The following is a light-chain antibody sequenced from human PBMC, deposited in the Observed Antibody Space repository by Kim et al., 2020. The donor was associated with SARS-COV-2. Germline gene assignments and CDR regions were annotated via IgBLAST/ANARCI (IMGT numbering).Light chain of an antibody. CDR3: SSYIRGSTNYV. V-gene: IGLV2-14*01. CDR2: EVS. CDR1: SSDVGGYKY. Sequence: PTAVICCRTSSDVGGYKYVSWYHQHPGKAPKLVIFEVSNRPSGVATRFSGSKSGNTASLTISGLQDEDEADYYCSSYIRGSTNYVFGTGTKVTVL. J-gene: IGLJ1*01.